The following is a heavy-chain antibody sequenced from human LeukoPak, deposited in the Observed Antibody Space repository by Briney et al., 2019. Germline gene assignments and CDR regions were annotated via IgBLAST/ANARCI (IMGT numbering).Heavy chain of an antibody. CDR2: IKQDGSEK. D-gene: IGHD3-22*01. J-gene: IGHJ4*02. CDR1: RFTFSSYW. V-gene: IGHV3-7*01. Sequence: GGSLRPSCAASRFTFSSYWMSWVRQAPGKGLEWVANIKQDGSEKYYVDSVKGRFTISRDNAKNSLYLQMNSLRAEDTAVYYCARDPPMYDSSGYQYWGQGTLVTVSS. CDR3: ARDPPMYDSSGYQY.